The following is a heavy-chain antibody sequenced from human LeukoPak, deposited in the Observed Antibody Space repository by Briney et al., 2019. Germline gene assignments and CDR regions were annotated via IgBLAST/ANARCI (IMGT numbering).Heavy chain of an antibody. CDR3: SRLGPYGDYGPPTTY. J-gene: IGHJ4*02. CDR2: INHNGST. Sequence: SETLSLTCAVYGGSFSGYYWSWIRQPPPTGLEWIGEINHNGSTNYNPSLKSRVTISVATSKNQFSLTLNSVPAAATPTDFFSRLGPYGDYGPPTTYWGQGTLVSVSS. V-gene: IGHV4-34*01. CDR1: GGSFSGYY. D-gene: IGHD4-17*01.